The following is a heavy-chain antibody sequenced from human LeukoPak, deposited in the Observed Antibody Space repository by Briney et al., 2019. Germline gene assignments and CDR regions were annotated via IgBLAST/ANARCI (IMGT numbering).Heavy chain of an antibody. CDR2: IWYDGSNK. CDR3: ARDERYYYDSSDTIYYYYYGMDV. D-gene: IGHD3-22*01. Sequence: GGSLRLSCAASGSTFSSYGMHWVRQAPGKGLEWVAVIWYDGSNKYYADSVKGRFTISRDNSKNTLYLQMNSLRAEDTAVYYCARDERYYYDSSDTIYYYYYGMDVWGQGTTVTVSS. J-gene: IGHJ6*02. V-gene: IGHV3-33*01. CDR1: GSTFSSYG.